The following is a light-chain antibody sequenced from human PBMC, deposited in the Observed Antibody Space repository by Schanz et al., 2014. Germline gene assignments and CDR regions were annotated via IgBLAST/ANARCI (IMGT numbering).Light chain of an antibody. J-gene: IGKJ1*01. Sequence: ILLTQSPGTLSLSPGQRATLSCRASQSVTSTYVAWYQQKPGQAPRLLIYGASSRASGIPDRFSGSGSGTDFTLTISRLEPEDFAVYYCQQYGSSPRTFGQGTKVEIK. CDR1: QSVTSTY. CDR2: GAS. CDR3: QQYGSSPRT. V-gene: IGKV3-20*01.